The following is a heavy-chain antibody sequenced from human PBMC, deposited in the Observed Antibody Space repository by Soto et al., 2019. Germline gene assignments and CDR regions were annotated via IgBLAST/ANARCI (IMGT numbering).Heavy chain of an antibody. V-gene: IGHV3-7*05. Sequence: EVQLVESGGGLVQPGGSLRLSCAASGFTFSSYWMSWVRQAPGKGLEWVANIKQDGSEKYYVDSVKGRFTISRDNAKNSLYRQMDSLRAVDTAVYYCARDDPGVWFGELLNGYWGQGTLVTVCS. CDR1: GFTFSSYW. CDR3: ARDDPGVWFGELLNGY. CDR2: IKQDGSEK. D-gene: IGHD3-10*01. J-gene: IGHJ4*02.